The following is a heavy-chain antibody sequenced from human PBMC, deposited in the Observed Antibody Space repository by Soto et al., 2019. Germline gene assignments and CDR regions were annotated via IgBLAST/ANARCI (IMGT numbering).Heavy chain of an antibody. D-gene: IGHD1-26*01. J-gene: IGHJ4*02. Sequence: EVQLVESGGGLIQPGGSLRLSCAASGFTVSSNYMSWVRQAPGKGLEWVSVIYSGGSTYYADSVKGRFTISRDNSKNTLYLQMNSLRAEDTAVYYCGRVEWGLRCFDYWGQGTLVTVSS. CDR3: GRVEWGLRCFDY. V-gene: IGHV3-53*01. CDR2: IYSGGST. CDR1: GFTVSSNY.